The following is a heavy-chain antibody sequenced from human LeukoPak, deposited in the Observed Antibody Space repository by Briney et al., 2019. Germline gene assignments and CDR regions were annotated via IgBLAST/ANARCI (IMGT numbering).Heavy chain of an antibody. Sequence: SSETLSLTCTVSGGSISSNNYYWGWIRQPPGKGLEWIGSIYYGGYTYYNPSLKSRVTISVDTSKNQFSLKLSSVTAADTAIYYCQSRFLEWLLDYWGQGTLVTVSS. CDR2: IYYGGYT. CDR3: QSRFLEWLLDY. V-gene: IGHV4-39*01. CDR1: GGSISSNNYY. D-gene: IGHD3-3*01. J-gene: IGHJ4*02.